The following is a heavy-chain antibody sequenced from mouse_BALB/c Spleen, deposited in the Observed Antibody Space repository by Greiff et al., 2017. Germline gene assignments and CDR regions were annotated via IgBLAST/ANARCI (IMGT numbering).Heavy chain of an antibody. Sequence: EVHLVESGGGLVQPGGSLKLSCAASGFTFSSYTMSWVRQTPEKRLEWVAYISNGGGSTYYPDTVKGRFTISRDNAKNTLSLQMSSLKSEGTAMDYCAGHDGPSDYAMDYWGQGTSVTVSS. V-gene: IGHV5-12-2*01. J-gene: IGHJ4*01. D-gene: IGHD2-3*01. CDR2: ISNGGGST. CDR3: AGHDGPSDYAMDY. CDR1: GFTFSSYT.